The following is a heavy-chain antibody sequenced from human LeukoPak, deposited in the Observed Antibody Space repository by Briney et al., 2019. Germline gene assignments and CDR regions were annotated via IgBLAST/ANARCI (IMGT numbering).Heavy chain of an antibody. CDR3: ARGSSWSRYYFDY. Sequence: GGSLRLSCAASGFTFSDYSMNWIRQAPGKGLEWLSYINSSGNPIYYADSVKGRFTISRDNAKNSLYLQMNSLRAEDTALYYCARGSSWSRYYFDYWGQGTLVTVSS. CDR1: GFTFSDYS. CDR2: INSSGNPI. J-gene: IGHJ4*02. D-gene: IGHD6-13*01. V-gene: IGHV3-11*01.